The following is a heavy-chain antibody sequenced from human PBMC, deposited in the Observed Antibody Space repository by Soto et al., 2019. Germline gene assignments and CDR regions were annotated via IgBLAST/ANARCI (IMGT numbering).Heavy chain of an antibody. CDR3: ARDKSTRGYYYYYYGMEV. D-gene: IGHD3-10*01. CDR1: GFTFSNYA. J-gene: IGHJ6*02. V-gene: IGHV3-30-3*01. CDR2: ISYDGSDK. Sequence: LRLSCAASGFTFSNYAMHWVRQGPGKGLEWVALISYDGSDKYYADSVRGRFTISRDHSKNTLYLQMNSLRAEDTAVYYCARDKSTRGYYYYYYGMEVWGQGTTVTVSS.